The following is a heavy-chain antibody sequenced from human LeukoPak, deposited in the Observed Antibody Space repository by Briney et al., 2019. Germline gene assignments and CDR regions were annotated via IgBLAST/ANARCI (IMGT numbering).Heavy chain of an antibody. CDR3: ARDYCSGGSCYYFDY. CDR1: GYIFTGYY. V-gene: IGHV1-2*06. CDR2: INPNSGGT. Sequence: APVKVSCKASGYIFTGYYIHWVRQAPGQGLEWMGRINPNSGGTNYAQTFQGRVTMTRDTSISTAYMELSRLRSDDTAVYYCARDYCSGGSCYYFDYWGQGTRVTVSS. D-gene: IGHD2-15*01. J-gene: IGHJ4*02.